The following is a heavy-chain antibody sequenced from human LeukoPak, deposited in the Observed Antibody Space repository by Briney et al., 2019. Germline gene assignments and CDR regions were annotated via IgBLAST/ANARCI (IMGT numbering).Heavy chain of an antibody. D-gene: IGHD4-17*01. CDR2: IYYSGST. CDR1: GGSISSYY. J-gene: IGHJ4*02. V-gene: IGHV4-59*01. Sequence: SETLSLTCTVSGGSISSYYWSWIRQPPGKGLEWIGYIYYSGSTNYNPSLERRLTTLVSTSNNQSPLQLSSLTAADTAVYYCARYGDYDIRYFDYWGQGTLVTVSS. CDR3: ARYGDYDIRYFDY.